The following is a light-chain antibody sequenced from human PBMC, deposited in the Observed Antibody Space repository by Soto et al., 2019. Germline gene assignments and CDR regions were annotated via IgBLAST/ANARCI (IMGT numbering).Light chain of an antibody. CDR3: LQHNSYPLT. CDR1: QGIGND. Sequence: DTQMTQSPSSLSASVGDRVTITCRASQGIGNDLGWYLQKPGKAPKRLIYVASSMQSGVPSRFSGSGSGTESTFTFSSLQPEDSATYYCLQHNSYPLTFGPGTKVDIK. J-gene: IGKJ3*01. V-gene: IGKV1-17*01. CDR2: VAS.